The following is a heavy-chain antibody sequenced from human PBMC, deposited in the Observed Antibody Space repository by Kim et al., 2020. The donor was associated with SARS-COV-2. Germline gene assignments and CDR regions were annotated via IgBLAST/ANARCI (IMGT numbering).Heavy chain of an antibody. J-gene: IGHJ4*02. CDR3: ASFRDYYDSSDDY. D-gene: IGHD3-22*01. V-gene: IGHV3-48*03. Sequence: GGSLRLSCAASGFTFSSYEMNWVRQAPGKGLEWVSYISSSGSTIYYADSVKGRFTISRDNAKNSLYLQMNSLRAEDTAVYYCASFRDYYDSSDDYWGQGTLVTVSS. CDR1: GFTFSSYE. CDR2: ISSSGSTI.